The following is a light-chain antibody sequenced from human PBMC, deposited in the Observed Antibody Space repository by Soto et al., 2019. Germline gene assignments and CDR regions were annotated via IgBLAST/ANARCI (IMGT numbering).Light chain of an antibody. CDR2: YDD. Sequence: QSVLTQPPSVSEAPRQRVTISCSGSSSNIGNNAVNWYQQLPGKAPKLLIYYDDLLPSGVSDRFSGSNSGTSASLAISGLQSEDEADYYCAAWDDSLNGPVFGGGTKLTAL. J-gene: IGLJ2*01. CDR3: AAWDDSLNGPV. CDR1: SSNIGNNA. V-gene: IGLV1-36*01.